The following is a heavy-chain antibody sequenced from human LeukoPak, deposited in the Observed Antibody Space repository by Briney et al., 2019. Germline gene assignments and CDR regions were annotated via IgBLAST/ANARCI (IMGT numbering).Heavy chain of an antibody. Sequence: SGRSLRLSCAASGFTFSSYGMHWVRQAPGKGLEWVAVISYDGSNKYYADSVKGRFTISRDNSKNTLYLQMNSLRAEDTAVYYCAKDGQVSLDYWGQGTLVTVSS. D-gene: IGHD2-8*01. CDR3: AKDGQVSLDY. CDR2: ISYDGSNK. V-gene: IGHV3-30*18. J-gene: IGHJ4*02. CDR1: GFTFSSYG.